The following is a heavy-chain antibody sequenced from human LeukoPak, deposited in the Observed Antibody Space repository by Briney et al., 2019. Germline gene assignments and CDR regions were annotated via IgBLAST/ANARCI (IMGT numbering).Heavy chain of an antibody. J-gene: IGHJ4*02. CDR1: GYTFTSYY. V-gene: IGHV1-2*02. D-gene: IGHD6-19*01. Sequence: ASVKVSCKASGYTFTSYYIHWVRQAPGQGPEWMGWLDPKSGGTKYAQRFQGRVTMTWDTPISTAYMDLARLRSDDTAVYYCAVGLDIAMPGKVPTGWGQGTLVTVSS. CDR2: LDPKSGGT. CDR3: AVGLDIAMPGKVPTG.